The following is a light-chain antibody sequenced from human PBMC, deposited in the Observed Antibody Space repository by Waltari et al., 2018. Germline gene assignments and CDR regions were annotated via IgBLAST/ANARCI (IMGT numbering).Light chain of an antibody. V-gene: IGKV2-28*01. CDR3: MQALEILFT. Sequence: DIVMTQSPLSLPVTPGEPASISCRSSQGLLHTNGYNYLDWYLQKPGQSPQLLIYLGSNRASGVPDRFSGSGSGTNFTLKISRVEAEDVGVYYCMQALEILFTFGPGTKVDVK. CDR1: QGLLHTNGYNY. CDR2: LGS. J-gene: IGKJ3*01.